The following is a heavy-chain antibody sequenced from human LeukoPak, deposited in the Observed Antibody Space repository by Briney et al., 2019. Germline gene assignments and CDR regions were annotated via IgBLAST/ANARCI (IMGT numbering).Heavy chain of an antibody. CDR3: TKLQVGVTDAFDF. Sequence: GGSLRLSCTASGLAFGDYAMSWGRQAPGKGLKWVGCIRSKAYGGTTDYAASVKGRFPISRDGSKSIAYLQTTSMKPYNTAVYYCTKLQVGVTDAFDFWDRGTMATVSS. V-gene: IGHV3-49*04. D-gene: IGHD1-26*01. CDR2: IRSKAYGGTT. J-gene: IGHJ3*01. CDR1: GLAFGDYA.